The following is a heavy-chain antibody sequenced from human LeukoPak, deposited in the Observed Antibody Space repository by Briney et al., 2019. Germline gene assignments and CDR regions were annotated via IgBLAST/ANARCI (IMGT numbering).Heavy chain of an antibody. V-gene: IGHV4-30-2*01. J-gene: IGHJ3*02. Sequence: SQTLSLNCAVSGGSISSGGYSWSWIRQPPGKGLEWIGYIYHSGSTYYNPSLKSRVTISVDRSKNQFSLKLSSVTAADTAVYYCARNIEVDAFDIWGQGTMVTVSS. D-gene: IGHD5-24*01. CDR3: ARNIEVDAFDI. CDR1: GGSISSGGYS. CDR2: IYHSGST.